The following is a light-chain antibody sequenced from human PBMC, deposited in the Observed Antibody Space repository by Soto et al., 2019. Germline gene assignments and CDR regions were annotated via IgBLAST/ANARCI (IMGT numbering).Light chain of an antibody. CDR1: QSVSSY. V-gene: IGKV3-11*01. CDR3: QQRSNWPIT. Sequence: EIVLAQSPGTLSLSPGERATLSCRASQSVSSYLAGYQQKPGQAPRLLIYDASNRATGIPARFSGSGSGTDFTLTISSLEPEDFAVYYCQQRSNWPITFGQGTRLEI. J-gene: IGKJ5*01. CDR2: DAS.